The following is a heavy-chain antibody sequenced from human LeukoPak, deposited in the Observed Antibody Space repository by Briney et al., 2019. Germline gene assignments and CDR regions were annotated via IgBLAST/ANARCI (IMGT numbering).Heavy chain of an antibody. V-gene: IGHV4-34*01. CDR3: ARVGRPITIFGVGWYYMDV. D-gene: IGHD3-3*01. J-gene: IGHJ6*03. Sequence: SETLSLTCAVYGGSFSGYYWSWIRQPPGKGLEWIGEINHSGSINYNPSLKSRVTISVDTSKKQFSLKLNSVTAADTAVYYCARVGRPITIFGVGWYYMDVRGKGTTVTVSS. CDR2: INHSGSI. CDR1: GGSFSGYY.